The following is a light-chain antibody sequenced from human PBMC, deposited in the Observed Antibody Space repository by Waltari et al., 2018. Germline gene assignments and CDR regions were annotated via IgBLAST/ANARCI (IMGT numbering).Light chain of an antibody. CDR1: QSVSRD. V-gene: IGKV3-20*01. CDR3: RHYVSLPVT. J-gene: IGKJ1*01. Sequence: ETVLTQSPGTLSLSPGERANPSCRASQSVSRDLAWYQQSPGQAPRLLIYGASNRATGSPDRFSGSGSGTNFSLIISRLGPEDFAVDYCRHYVSLPVTFGQGTKVEIK. CDR2: GAS.